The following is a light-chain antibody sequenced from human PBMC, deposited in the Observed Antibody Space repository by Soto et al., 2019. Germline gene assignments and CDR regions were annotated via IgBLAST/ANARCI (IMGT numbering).Light chain of an antibody. CDR1: NSDVGLYDF. CDR3: ISYTSDDVRYV. V-gene: IGLV2-14*01. CDR2: EVS. Sequence: QSVLTQPASVSGTPGQSITISCTGSNSDVGLYDFVSWYQHHPGRAPKLIVSEVSHRPSGISNRFSGSTSGNTASLTISGLQSEDEADYYCISYTSDDVRYVFGTGTKLTVL. J-gene: IGLJ1*01.